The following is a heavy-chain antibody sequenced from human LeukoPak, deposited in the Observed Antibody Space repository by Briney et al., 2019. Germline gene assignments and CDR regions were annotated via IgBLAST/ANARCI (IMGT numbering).Heavy chain of an antibody. CDR3: VKRELYIVATT. CDR1: GFTSSSNA. J-gene: IGHJ5*02. D-gene: IGHD5-12*01. V-gene: IGHV3-23*01. Sequence: GASLRLACAASGFTSSSNAMGWVRQAPGKGLEWVSAISPGGSPYYADSVKGRFTISRDNSKNTLYLQMNSLRAEDTAVYYCVKRELYIVATTWGQGTLVTVSS. CDR2: ISPGGSP.